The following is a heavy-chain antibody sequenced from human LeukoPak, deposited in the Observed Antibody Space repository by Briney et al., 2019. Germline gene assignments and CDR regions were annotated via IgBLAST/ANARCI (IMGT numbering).Heavy chain of an antibody. CDR3: GRGGWLQSFDS. J-gene: IGHJ4*02. V-gene: IGHV4-34*01. D-gene: IGHD5-24*01. CDR1: GGSFSGYY. Sequence: SETLSLTCAVFGGSFSGYYWSWIRQPPGKGLEWIGEINHSGSTNYNPSLKSRVTISVDTSKNQFSLKLSSVTAADTAVYYCGRGGWLQSFDSRGQGTLVTVYS. CDR2: INHSGST.